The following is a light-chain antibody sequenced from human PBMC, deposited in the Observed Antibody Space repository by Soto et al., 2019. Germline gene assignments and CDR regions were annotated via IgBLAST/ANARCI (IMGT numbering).Light chain of an antibody. V-gene: IGLV7-43*01. CDR2: STD. CDR3: LLSYGGSQV. CDR1: TGAVTSAYY. J-gene: IGLJ2*01. Sequence: QAVVTQESSLTVSPGETVTLTCASSTGAVTSAYYPSWFQQKPGQAPRALIYSTDNKDSCTPARFSGSILGDKAALTVSGVQPDDEAVYYCLLSYGGSQVFGGGTKVTVL.